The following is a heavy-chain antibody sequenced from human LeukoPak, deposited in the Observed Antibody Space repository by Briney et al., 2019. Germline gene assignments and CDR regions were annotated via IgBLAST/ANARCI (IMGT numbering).Heavy chain of an antibody. J-gene: IGHJ6*02. D-gene: IGHD2-8*01. V-gene: IGHV1-46*01. CDR3: AREDVVLVDAVRYYYYGMDV. Sequence: GASVKVSCKVSGYNFISYYMHWVRQAPGQGLEWMGIINPSGGSTSYAQKFQDRVTMTRDTSTSTVYMELSSLKSEDTAVYYCAREDVVLVDAVRYYYYGMDVWGRGTTVTVSS. CDR2: INPSGGST. CDR1: GYNFISYY.